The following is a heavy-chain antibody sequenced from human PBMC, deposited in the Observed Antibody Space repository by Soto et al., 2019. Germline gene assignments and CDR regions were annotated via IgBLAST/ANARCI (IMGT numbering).Heavy chain of an antibody. Sequence: PGGSLRLSCAASGFSFSSYGMHWVRQAPGKGLEWVAMISYDGTDGGTTDYAAPVKGRFTISRDDSKNTLYLQMNSLKTEDTAVYFCITDVAMVPSWGQGTLVTVSS. J-gene: IGHJ5*02. CDR2: ISYDGTDGGTT. CDR3: ITDVAMVPS. V-gene: IGHV3-15*01. CDR1: GFSFSSYG. D-gene: IGHD2-2*01.